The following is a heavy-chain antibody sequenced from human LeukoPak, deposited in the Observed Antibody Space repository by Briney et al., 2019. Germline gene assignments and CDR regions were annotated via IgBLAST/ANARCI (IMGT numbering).Heavy chain of an antibody. J-gene: IGHJ6*02. Sequence: SETLSLTCTVSGGSISSYYWSWIRQPPGKGLEWIGYIYYSGSTNYNPSLKSRVTISVDTSKNQFSLKLSSVTAADTAVYYCARLPIRSYYYYDMDVWGQGTTVTVSS. V-gene: IGHV4-59*08. CDR3: ARLPIRSYYYYDMDV. CDR1: GGSISSYY. CDR2: IYYSGST.